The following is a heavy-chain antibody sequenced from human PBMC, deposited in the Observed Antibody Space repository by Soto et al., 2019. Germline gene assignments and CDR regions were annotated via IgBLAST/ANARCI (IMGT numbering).Heavy chain of an antibody. V-gene: IGHV1-69*13. CDR1: VGTFSSYA. CDR2: IIPIFGTA. CDR3: ASRLARYYYYYGMDV. Sequence: SVTVSCKASVGTFSSYAISWVRQAPGQGLEWMGGIIPIFGTANYAQKFQGRVTITADESTSTAYMELSSLRSEDTAVYYCASRLARYYYYYGMDVWGQGTTVTVS. J-gene: IGHJ6*02.